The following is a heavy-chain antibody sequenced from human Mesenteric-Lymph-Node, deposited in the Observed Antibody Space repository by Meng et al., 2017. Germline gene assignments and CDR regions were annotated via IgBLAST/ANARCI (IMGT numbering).Heavy chain of an antibody. J-gene: IGHJ4*02. V-gene: IGHV3-30*01. CDR1: GFSFSNYA. CDR2: ISYDGSNK. D-gene: IGHD3-22*01. CDR3: ARDGSAEYYYDSSGYYIDY. Sequence: GESLKISCAASGFSFSNYAFHWVRQAPGKGLEWVAVISYDGSNKYYADSVKGRFTISRDNSKNTLYLQMNSLRAEDTAVYYCARDGSAEYYYDSSGYYIDYWGQGTLVTVSS.